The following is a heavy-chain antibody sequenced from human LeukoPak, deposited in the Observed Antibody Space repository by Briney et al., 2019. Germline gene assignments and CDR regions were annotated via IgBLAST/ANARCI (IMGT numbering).Heavy chain of an antibody. V-gene: IGHV3-53*01. CDR2: IYSGGST. D-gene: IGHD5-18*01. CDR1: GFTVSSHY. Sequence: GGSLRLSCAASGFTVSSHYMSWVRQAPGKGLEWVSVIYSGGSTYYADSVKGRFTTSRDNSKNTLYLQMSSLRAEDTAVYYCARDLDSYGSYWGQGTLVTVSS. CDR3: ARDLDSYGSY. J-gene: IGHJ4*02.